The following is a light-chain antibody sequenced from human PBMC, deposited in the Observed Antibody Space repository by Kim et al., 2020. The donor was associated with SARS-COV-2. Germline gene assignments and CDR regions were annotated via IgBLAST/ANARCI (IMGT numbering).Light chain of an antibody. V-gene: IGKV3-15*01. CDR1: QRISRN. CDR2: GAS. J-gene: IGKJ1*01. Sequence: VSPGEGAPLPCRASQRISRNLAWYHQNPGQAPRLLFHGASPRATATPAGFGGSGPGPEFPLTISSLRSKDFAVYYCKQYDNWRRTLGQGTRV. CDR3: KQYDNWRRT.